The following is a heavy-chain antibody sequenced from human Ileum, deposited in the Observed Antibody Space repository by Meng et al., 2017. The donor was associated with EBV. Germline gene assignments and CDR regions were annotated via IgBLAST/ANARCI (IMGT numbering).Heavy chain of an antibody. J-gene: IGHJ4*02. CDR3: AGGRAGYGGYKT. CDR1: SGSVSSGYYH. V-gene: IGHV4-61*03. Sequence: QRHLLGPGPGLGKPSETLARTCTVSSGSVSSGYYHWSWIRQPPGKGLEWIGYILSGSTNYDPSLTNRVTISVDTSKNHFSLKLTSVTAADTAVYYCAGGRAGYGGYKTWGQGTLVTVSS. CDR2: ILSGST. D-gene: IGHD5-12*01.